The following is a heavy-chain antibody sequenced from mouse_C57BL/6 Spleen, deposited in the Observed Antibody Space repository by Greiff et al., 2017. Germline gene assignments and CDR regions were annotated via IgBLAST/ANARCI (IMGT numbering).Heavy chain of an antibody. V-gene: IGHV1-55*01. CDR2: IYPGSGST. CDR1: GYTFTSYW. CDR3: AKEGGTTDGTWFAD. D-gene: IGHD1-1*01. Sequence: QVQLQQPGAELVKPGASVKMSCKASGYTFTSYWITWVKQRPGQGLEWIGDIYPGSGSTNYNEKFKSKATLTVDTSSSTAYMQLSSLTSEDSAVYYCAKEGGTTDGTWFADWGQGTLVTVSA. J-gene: IGHJ3*01.